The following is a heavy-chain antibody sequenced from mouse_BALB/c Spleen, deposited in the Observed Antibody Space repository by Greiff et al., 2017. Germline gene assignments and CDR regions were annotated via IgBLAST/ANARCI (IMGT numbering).Heavy chain of an antibody. D-gene: IGHD2-4*01. CDR1: GFTFSSYG. Sequence: EVKLVESGGDLVKPGGSLKLSCAASGFTFSSYGMSWVRQTPDKRLEWVATISSGGSYTYYPDSVKGRFTISRDNAKNTLYLQMSSLKSEDTAMYYCAIGGSSTMITTSYWGQGTLVTVSA. CDR3: AIGGSSTMITTSY. J-gene: IGHJ3*01. CDR2: ISSGGSYT. V-gene: IGHV5-6*02.